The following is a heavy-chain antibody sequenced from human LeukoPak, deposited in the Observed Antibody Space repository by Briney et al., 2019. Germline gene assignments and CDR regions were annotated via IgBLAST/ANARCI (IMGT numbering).Heavy chain of an antibody. Sequence: MSSETLSLTCAVSGGSVSSGGYSWSWIRQPPGKGLEWIGYIYHSGSTYYNPSLKSRVTISVDRSKNQFSLKLSSVTAADTAVYYCARGPTTVSPFDPWGQGTLVTVSS. CDR2: IYHSGST. V-gene: IGHV4-30-2*01. D-gene: IGHD4-11*01. CDR1: GGSVSSGGYS. CDR3: ARGPTTVSPFDP. J-gene: IGHJ5*02.